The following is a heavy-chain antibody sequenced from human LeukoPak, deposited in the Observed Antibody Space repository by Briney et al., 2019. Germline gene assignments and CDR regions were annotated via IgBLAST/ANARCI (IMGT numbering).Heavy chain of an antibody. CDR3: TRSDGYGLVGI. J-gene: IGHJ3*01. V-gene: IGHV4-39*07. CDR1: GVSISSGSNY. CDR2: IYSSGST. Sequence: SETLSLTCSVSGVSISSGSNYWGWIRQPPGKTLEWIGSIYSSGSTYYNSSLKSRVIILIDTSKNHFSLTLSSVTAADTAGYYCTRSDGYGLVGIWGQGTMVTVSS. D-gene: IGHD3-10*01.